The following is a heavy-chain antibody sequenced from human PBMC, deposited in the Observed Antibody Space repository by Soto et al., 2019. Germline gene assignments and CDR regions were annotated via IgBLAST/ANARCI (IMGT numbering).Heavy chain of an antibody. V-gene: IGHV6-1*01. Sequence: SQTLSLTCDISGDTVSNNSAAWNWIRQSPSRGLEWLGRTHYRFKWYSDSAQSVTGRITIKADTSKNQFSLELRSVTPEDTAVYFCARLAQYNWFDPWGQGAKVTAPQ. CDR3: ARLAQYNWFDP. CDR1: GDTVSNNSAA. J-gene: IGHJ5*02. CDR2: THYRFKWYS.